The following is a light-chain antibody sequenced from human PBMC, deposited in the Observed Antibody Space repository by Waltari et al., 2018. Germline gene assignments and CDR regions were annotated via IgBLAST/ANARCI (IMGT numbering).Light chain of an antibody. CDR3: SSYTTSSTVYV. CDR2: DVT. J-gene: IGLJ1*01. V-gene: IGLV2-14*03. CDR1: SSDGGTYDY. Sequence: QSALTQPAPVSGSPGQSITISCPGTSSDGGTYDYVSWYQQHPGKAPKLMIYDVTKRPSGIANRFSGSKSGNTASLTISGLQAEDEADYYCSSYTTSSTVYVFGTGTKVTVL.